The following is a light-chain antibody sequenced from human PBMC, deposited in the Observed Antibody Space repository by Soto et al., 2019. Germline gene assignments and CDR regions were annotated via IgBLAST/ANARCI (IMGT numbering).Light chain of an antibody. CDR1: SSDVGGYNY. J-gene: IGLJ3*02. Sequence: QSALTQPPSASGSPGQSVSISCTGTSSDVGGYNYVSWYQQHPGKAPKLMIYEVTKRPSGVPDRFSGSKSGNTASLTVSGLLAEDEADYYCSSNAGSNNLVFGGGTKLTVL. CDR3: SSNAGSNNLV. V-gene: IGLV2-8*01. CDR2: EVT.